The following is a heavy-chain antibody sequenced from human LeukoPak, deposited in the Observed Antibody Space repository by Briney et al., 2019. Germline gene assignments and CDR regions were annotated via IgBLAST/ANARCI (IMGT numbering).Heavy chain of an antibody. J-gene: IGHJ4*02. V-gene: IGHV4-38-2*02. CDR1: GYSISSGYY. CDR3: ARATTYYYDSSGYYLFFDY. CDR2: SYHSGRT. Sequence: SETLSLTCTVSGYSISSGYYWGWIRQPPGKGLEWIGSSYHSGRTFYNPSLKSRVTISVDTSKNQFSLKLSSVAAADTAVYYCARATTYYYDSSGYYLFFDYWGQGTLVTVSS. D-gene: IGHD3-22*01.